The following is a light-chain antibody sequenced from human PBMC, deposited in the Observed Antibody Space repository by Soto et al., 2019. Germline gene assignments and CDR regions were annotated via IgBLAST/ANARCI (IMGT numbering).Light chain of an antibody. J-gene: IGLJ1*01. CDR2: EVS. CDR3: SSYTGSSTLV. CDR1: SSDFGDYYY. V-gene: IGLV2-14*01. Sequence: QSALTQPASVSGSPGQSITISCPGTSSDFGDYYYVSWYLQHPGKVPKLMIYEVSNRPSGVSNRFSGSKSGNTASVTISGPQAEDEADYYCSSYTGSSTLVFGTGTKVTLL.